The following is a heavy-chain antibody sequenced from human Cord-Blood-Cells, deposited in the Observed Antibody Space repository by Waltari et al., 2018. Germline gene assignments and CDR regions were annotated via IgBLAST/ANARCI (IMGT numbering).Heavy chain of an antibody. D-gene: IGHD2-2*01. Sequence: QVQLQQWGAGLLKPSETLSLTCAVYGGSFSGYYWSWIRQPPGKGLEWIGEINHSGSTNYNPSLKSRVTISVDTSKNQFSLKLSSVTAADTAVYYWAREGPAATTFFDYWGQGTLVTVSS. J-gene: IGHJ4*02. CDR2: INHSGST. CDR1: GGSFSGYY. CDR3: AREGPAATTFFDY. V-gene: IGHV4-34*01.